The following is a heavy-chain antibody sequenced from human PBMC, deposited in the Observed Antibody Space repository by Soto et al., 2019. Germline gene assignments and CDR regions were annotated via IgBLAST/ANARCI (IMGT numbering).Heavy chain of an antibody. CDR2: VYSNGHA. J-gene: IGHJ4*02. V-gene: IGHV4-39*01. CDR1: AESGTNKSSH. D-gene: IGHD2-8*01. CDR3: ASLTNGRPGDS. Sequence: PSEALSLPSQPAAESGTNKSSHAGSSRQPHGKGLEWIGTVYSNGHAYHTPSRKSRLAVAVDTSKNQFSLSLISVTAADTAVYFCASLTNGRPGDSWGLGTLGTV.